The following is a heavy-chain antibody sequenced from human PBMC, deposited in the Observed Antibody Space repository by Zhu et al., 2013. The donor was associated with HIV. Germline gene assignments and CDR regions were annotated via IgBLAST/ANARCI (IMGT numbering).Heavy chain of an antibody. V-gene: IGHV4-59*01. CDR1: GGSISSYY. Sequence: QVQLQESGPGLVKPSETLSLTCTVSGGSISSYYWSWIRQPPGKGLEWIGYIYYSGSTNYNPSLKSRVTISVDTSKNQFSLKLSSVTAADTAVYYCARGEGTGAKGRSWFDPWGQGTLVTVSS. J-gene: IGHJ5*02. CDR2: IYYSGST. D-gene: IGHD1-26*01. CDR3: ARGEGTGAKGRSWFDP.